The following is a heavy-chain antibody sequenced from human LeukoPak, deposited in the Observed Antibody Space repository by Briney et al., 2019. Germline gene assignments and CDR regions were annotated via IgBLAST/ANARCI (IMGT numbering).Heavy chain of an antibody. CDR2: ISSTGSTI. J-gene: IGHJ4*02. Sequence: GGSLRLSCAASGCTFSRYEMNWVRQAPGKGLEWVSYISSTGSTIYYADSVKGRFTISRDNAKNSLYLQMNSLRAEDTAVYYCARDALAATGTRGDYWGQGTLVTVSS. D-gene: IGHD6-13*01. V-gene: IGHV3-48*03. CDR1: GCTFSRYE. CDR3: ARDALAATGTRGDY.